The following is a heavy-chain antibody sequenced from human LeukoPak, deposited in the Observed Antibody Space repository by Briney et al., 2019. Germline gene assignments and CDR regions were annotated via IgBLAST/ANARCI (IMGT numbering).Heavy chain of an antibody. V-gene: IGHV1-8*01. CDR3: ARGQLYCSGGSCYSIRGDNWFDP. CDR2: MNPNSGNT. J-gene: IGHJ5*02. CDR1: GYTFTSYD. D-gene: IGHD2-15*01. Sequence: ASVKISCKASGYTFTSYDINWVRQATGQGLEWMGWMNPNSGNTGYAQKFQGRVTMTRNTSISTAYMELSSLRSEDTAVYYCARGQLYCSGGSCYSIRGDNWFDPWGQGTLVTVSS.